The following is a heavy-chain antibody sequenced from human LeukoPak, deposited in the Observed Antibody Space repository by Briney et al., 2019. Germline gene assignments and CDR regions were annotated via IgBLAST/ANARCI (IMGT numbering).Heavy chain of an antibody. J-gene: IGHJ4*02. CDR1: GFTFTDYY. V-gene: IGHV3-11*05. CDR3: ARANDLIDY. Sequence: GGSLRLSCAASGFTFTDYYMSWVRQAPGKGLEWVSYIADSSSYTNYADSVKGRFTISRDNAKNSLYLQMNSLRAEDTAVYYCARANDLIDYWGQGTLVTVSS. CDR2: IADSSSYT.